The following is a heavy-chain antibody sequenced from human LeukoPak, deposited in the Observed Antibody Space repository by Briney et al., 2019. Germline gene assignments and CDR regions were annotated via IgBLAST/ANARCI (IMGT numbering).Heavy chain of an antibody. CDR1: GYSISSGYY. CDR2: IYHSGST. Sequence: SETLSLTCAVSGYSISSGYYWGWIRQPPGKGLEWIGSIYHSGSTYYNPSLKSRVTISVDTSKSQFSLKLSSVTAADTAAYYCAIRGGYSDNNWFDPWGQGTLVTVSS. J-gene: IGHJ5*02. D-gene: IGHD1-26*01. V-gene: IGHV4-38-2*01. CDR3: AIRGGYSDNNWFDP.